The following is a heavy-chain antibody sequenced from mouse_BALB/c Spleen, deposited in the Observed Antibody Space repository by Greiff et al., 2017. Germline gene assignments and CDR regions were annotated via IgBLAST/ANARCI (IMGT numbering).Heavy chain of an antibody. CDR2: ISSGGSYT. D-gene: IGHD1-2*01. CDR1: GFTFSSYG. Sequence: EVKLVESGGDLVKPGGSLKLSCAASGFTFSSYGMSWVRQTPDKRLEWVATISSGGSYTYYPDSVKGRFTISRDNAKNTLYLQMSSLKSEDTAMYYCARLRNSLLRLGGFAYWGQGTLVTVSA. J-gene: IGHJ3*01. CDR3: ARLRNSLLRLGGFAY. V-gene: IGHV5-6*01.